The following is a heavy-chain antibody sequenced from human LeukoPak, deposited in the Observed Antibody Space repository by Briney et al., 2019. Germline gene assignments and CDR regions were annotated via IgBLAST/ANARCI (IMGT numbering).Heavy chain of an antibody. D-gene: IGHD6-19*01. CDR3: VAGHSSGWYAL. V-gene: IGHV4-39*01. J-gene: IGHJ4*02. CDR2: IYYSGST. Sequence: PSETLSLTCTVSGGSISSSYYYWGWIRQPPGTGLEWIGSIYYSGSTYYNPSLKSRVTISVDTSKNQFSLKLRSVTAADTAVYYCVAGHSSGWYALWGQGTLVTVSS. CDR1: GGSISSSYYY.